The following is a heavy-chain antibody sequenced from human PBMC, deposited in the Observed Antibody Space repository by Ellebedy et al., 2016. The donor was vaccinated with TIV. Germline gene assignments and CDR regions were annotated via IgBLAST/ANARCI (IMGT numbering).Heavy chain of an antibody. CDR1: GYTFTSYY. J-gene: IGHJ3*02. D-gene: IGHD4-17*01. V-gene: IGHV1-46*01. CDR3: ARDLHGDYSAFDI. CDR2: INPSGGST. Sequence: ASVKVSCXASGYTFTSYYMHWVRQAPGQGLEWMGIINPSGGSTSYAQKFQGRVTMTRDTSTSTVYMELSSLRSEDTAVYYCARDLHGDYSAFDIWGQGTMVTVSS.